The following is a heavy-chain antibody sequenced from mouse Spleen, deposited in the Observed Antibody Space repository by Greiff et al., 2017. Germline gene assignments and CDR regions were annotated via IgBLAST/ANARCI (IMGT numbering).Heavy chain of an antibody. CDR2: IDPSDSYT. V-gene: IGHV1-50*01. Sequence: QVQLQQPGAELVKPGASVKLSCKASGYTFTSYWMQWVKQRPGQGLEWIGEIDPSDSYTNYNQKFKGKATLTVDKSSSTAYMQLSSLTSEDSAVYYCSRTCGSSGFDYWGQGTLVTVSA. J-gene: IGHJ3*01. CDR3: SRTCGSSGFDY. CDR1: GYTFTSYW. D-gene: IGHD1-1*01.